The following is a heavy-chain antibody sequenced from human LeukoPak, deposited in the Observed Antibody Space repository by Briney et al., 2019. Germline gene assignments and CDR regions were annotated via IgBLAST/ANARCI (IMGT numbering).Heavy chain of an antibody. CDR2: IYHSGST. Sequence: SETLSLTCTVSGGSISSYSWSWIRQPPGKGLEWIGYIYHSGSTYYNPSLKSRVTISVDRSKNQFSLKLSSVTAADTAVYYCAHQRLYYDILTGYLVWGQGTLVTVSS. CDR3: AHQRLYYDILTGYLV. J-gene: IGHJ4*02. V-gene: IGHV4-30-2*01. CDR1: GGSISSYS. D-gene: IGHD3-9*01.